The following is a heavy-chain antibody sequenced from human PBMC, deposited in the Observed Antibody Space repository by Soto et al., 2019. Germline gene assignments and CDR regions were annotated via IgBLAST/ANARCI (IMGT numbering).Heavy chain of an antibody. Sequence: EVQLLESGGGLVQPGGSLRLSCAASGFAFSPNAMAWVRQAPGRGLEWVSSKEGSKTIYADSVKGRFTISRDIAKNTLYLQMNSLRAEDTAIYYCAKDLLGYGCDHWGQGTLVTVSS. D-gene: IGHD5-18*01. V-gene: IGHV3-23*01. CDR1: GFAFSPNA. CDR2: KEGSKT. J-gene: IGHJ4*02. CDR3: AKDLLGYGCDH.